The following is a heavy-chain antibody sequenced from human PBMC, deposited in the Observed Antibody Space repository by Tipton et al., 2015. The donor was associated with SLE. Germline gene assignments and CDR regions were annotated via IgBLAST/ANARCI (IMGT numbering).Heavy chain of an antibody. J-gene: IGHJ5*02. CDR2: IYYSGST. CDR1: GGSISSSSYY. D-gene: IGHD6-13*01. Sequence: LRLSCTLSGGSISSSSYYWGWIRQPPGKGLEWIGSIYYSGSTYYNPSLKSRVTISVDTSKNQFSLKLSSVTAADTAVYYCARHSSSCYKDWFDPWGQGTLVTVSS. V-gene: IGHV4-39*01. CDR3: ARHSSSCYKDWFDP.